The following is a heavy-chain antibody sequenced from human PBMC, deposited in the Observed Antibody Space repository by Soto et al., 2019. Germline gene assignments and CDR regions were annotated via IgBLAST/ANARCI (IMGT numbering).Heavy chain of an antibody. D-gene: IGHD3-3*01. Sequence: ASVKVSCKASGYTFTSYDIYWVRQATGQGFEWMGWMNPNSGNTGYAQKFQGRVTMTRNTSISTAYMELSSLRSEDTAVYYCARGRGIITYYDFWSGSPWGQGTLVTVSS. J-gene: IGHJ5*02. V-gene: IGHV1-8*01. CDR1: GYTFTSYD. CDR3: ARGRGIITYYDFWSGSP. CDR2: MNPNSGNT.